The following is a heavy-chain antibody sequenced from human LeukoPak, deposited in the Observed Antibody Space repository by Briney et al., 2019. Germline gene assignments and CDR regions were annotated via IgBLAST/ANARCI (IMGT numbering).Heavy chain of an antibody. CDR3: ASQERLRPAAMGGGYYFQY. CDR2: ISAYNGNT. J-gene: IGHJ4*02. V-gene: IGHV1-18*01. CDR1: GYTFTSYG. Sequence: ASVKVSCKASGYTFTSYGISWVRQAPGQGLEWMGWISAYNGNTNYAQKLQGRVTMTTDTSTSTAYMELRSLRSDDTAVYYCASQERLRPAAMGGGYYFQYWGQGTLVTVSA. D-gene: IGHD2-2*01.